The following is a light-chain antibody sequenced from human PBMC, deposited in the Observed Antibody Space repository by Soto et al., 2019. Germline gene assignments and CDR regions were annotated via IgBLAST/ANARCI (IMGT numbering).Light chain of an antibody. J-gene: IGLJ2*01. Sequence: QSVLTQPPSASGTPGQRVTISCSGSSSNIGSSTVNWYQQLPGTAPKLLLSSNNQRPSGVPDRFSGSKSGSSASLAISGLQSEDEADYHCATWDDSLNGVVFGGGTKVTVL. CDR1: SSNIGSST. CDR3: ATWDDSLNGVV. V-gene: IGLV1-44*01. CDR2: SNN.